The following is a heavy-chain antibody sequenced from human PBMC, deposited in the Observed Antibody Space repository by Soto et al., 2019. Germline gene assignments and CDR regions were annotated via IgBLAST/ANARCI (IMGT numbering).Heavy chain of an antibody. J-gene: IGHJ1*01. CDR2: ITPHNGNA. V-gene: IGHV1-18*01. CDR1: GYTFGLYE. D-gene: IGHD6-19*01. CDR3: ARGREPGAMASIEYFQY. Sequence: QLQLEQSGGEVKKPGASLNLSCRTSGYTFGLYEISWVRQAPGQGLEWVGWITPHNGNAKYAEKFQGRVTMTTDTSTNTAYLELRSLRSDDTAVYFCARGREPGAMASIEYFQYWGLGNQFTFSS.